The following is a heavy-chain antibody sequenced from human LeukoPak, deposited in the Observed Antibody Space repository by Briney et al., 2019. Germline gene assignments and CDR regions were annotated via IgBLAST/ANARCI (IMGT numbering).Heavy chain of an antibody. J-gene: IGHJ4*02. CDR3: ARESETSGWYDY. CDR1: GFIFDNYA. CDR2: ISGDGGST. D-gene: IGHD6-19*01. V-gene: IGHV3-43*02. Sequence: PGGSLRLSCAAPGFIFDNYAIHWVRQAPGKGLEWVSLISGDGGSTFYADSVRGRFTISRGNTRKSLSLQMSSLRSEDTALYYCARESETSGWYDYWGQGTLVTVSS.